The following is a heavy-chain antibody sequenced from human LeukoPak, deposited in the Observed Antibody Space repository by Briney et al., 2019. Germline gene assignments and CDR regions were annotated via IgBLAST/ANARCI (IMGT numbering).Heavy chain of an antibody. Sequence: GGSLRLSCAASGFTFSSYAMHWVRQAPGKGLESVSSINANGDGTYNASSVKGRFTISRDNSKNTLYLQMHSLRTEDMAVYYCARVMVGGTIDFWGQGTLVTVSS. J-gene: IGHJ4*02. D-gene: IGHD1-26*01. CDR2: INANGDGT. CDR3: ARVMVGGTIDF. V-gene: IGHV3-64*01. CDR1: GFTFSSYA.